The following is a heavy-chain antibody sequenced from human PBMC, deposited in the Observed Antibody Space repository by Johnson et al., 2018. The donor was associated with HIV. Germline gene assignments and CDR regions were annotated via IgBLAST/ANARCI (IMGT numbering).Heavy chain of an antibody. D-gene: IGHD6-19*01. CDR2: IKQDGSEK. CDR3: ARRSSGWDGAFDI. Sequence: VQLVESGGGLVQPGGSLRLSCAASGFTFSSYWMSWVRQAPGKGLEWVANIKQDGSEKYYVDSVKGRFTISRDKAKNSLYLQMNSLRAVDTAVYYCARRSSGWDGAFDIWGQGTMVTVSS. J-gene: IGHJ3*02. V-gene: IGHV3-7*01. CDR1: GFTFSSYW.